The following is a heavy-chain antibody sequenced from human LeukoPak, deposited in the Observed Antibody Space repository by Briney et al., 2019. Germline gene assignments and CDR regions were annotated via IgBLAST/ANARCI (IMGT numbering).Heavy chain of an antibody. J-gene: IGHJ4*02. CDR1: GGTFSSYA. CDR2: IIPIFGTA. D-gene: IGHD2-2*01. V-gene: IGHV1-69*05. Sequence: SVKVSCKASGGTFSSYAISWVRQAPGQGLEWMGGIIPIFGTANYAQKFQGRVTITTDESTSTAYMELSSLRSEDTAVYYCAKVTDIVVVPAAALDYWGQGTLVTVSS. CDR3: AKVTDIVVVPAAALDY.